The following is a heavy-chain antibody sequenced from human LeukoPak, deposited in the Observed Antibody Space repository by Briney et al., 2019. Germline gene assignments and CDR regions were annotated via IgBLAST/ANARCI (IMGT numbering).Heavy chain of an antibody. D-gene: IGHD2-15*01. CDR1: GGSISSGDYY. V-gene: IGHV4-30-4*01. CDR3: ARFGLSGDIVVVVAAKNDAFDI. CDR2: IYYGGST. J-gene: IGHJ3*02. Sequence: PSETLSLTCTVSGGSISSGDYYWSWIRQPPGKGLEWIGDIYYGGSTYYNPSLKSRVTISVDTSKNPFSLKLSSVPAADTAVYYCARFGLSGDIVVVVAAKNDAFDIWGQGTMVTVSS.